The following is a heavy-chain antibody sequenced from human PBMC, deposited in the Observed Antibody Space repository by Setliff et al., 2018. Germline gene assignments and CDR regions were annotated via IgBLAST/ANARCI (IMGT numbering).Heavy chain of an antibody. J-gene: IGHJ5*02. CDR2: ISHSNTYI. CDR1: GFTFDDYA. Sequence: GGSLRLSCVASGFTFDDYAMSWVRQAPGKGLEWVCGISHSNTYIYYADSVKGRFTISRDNATNSLYLQMNSLRAEDTAVYYCARGNFYYFDRTGRGPNWFDPWGQGTLVTVSS. CDR3: ARGNFYYFDRTGRGPNWFDP. D-gene: IGHD3-22*01. V-gene: IGHV3-21*01.